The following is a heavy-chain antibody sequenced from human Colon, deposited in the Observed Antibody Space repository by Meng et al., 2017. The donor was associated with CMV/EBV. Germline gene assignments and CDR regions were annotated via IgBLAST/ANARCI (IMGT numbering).Heavy chain of an antibody. CDR1: GFTFSSYG. CDR3: ATYLTIFDI. D-gene: IGHD3-3*01. V-gene: IGHV4-38-2*01. CDR2: IFHSGST. Sequence: ESLKISCAASGFTFSSYGMHWVRQAPGKGLEWIGSIFHSGSTYYKPSLKSRVTISVDTSKNQFSLKLSSVTAADTAIYYCATYLTIFDIWGQGTMVTVSS. J-gene: IGHJ3*02.